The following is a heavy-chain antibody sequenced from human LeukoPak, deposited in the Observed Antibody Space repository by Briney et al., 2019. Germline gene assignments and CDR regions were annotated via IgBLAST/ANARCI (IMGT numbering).Heavy chain of an antibody. J-gene: IGHJ5*02. CDR3: VTYEGLA. CDR2: IESKTNGGTT. Sequence: PGGSLRLSCAASGFTFTNAVMSWVRQAPGKGLEWVGRIESKTNGGTTDYAAPVKGRFTISRDDSKYMLYLQMNSLKTDDTAVYYCVTYEGLAWGQGTLVTVSS. D-gene: IGHD5-12*01. V-gene: IGHV3-15*04. CDR1: GFTFTNAV.